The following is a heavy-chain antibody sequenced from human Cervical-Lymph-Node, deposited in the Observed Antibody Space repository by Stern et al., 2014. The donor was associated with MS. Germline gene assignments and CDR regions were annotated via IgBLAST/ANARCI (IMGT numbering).Heavy chain of an antibody. CDR2: IYPVGSDV. J-gene: IGHJ4*02. CDR1: GYSFTNYW. V-gene: IGHV5-51*01. D-gene: IGHD6-13*01. CDR3: ARYRYANSWSNIGY. Sequence: EVQLVESGAEVKKPGESLKISCKASGYSFTNYWIAWVRQMPGKGLEWVGIIYPVGSDVSYGPSFQGHVSMSVDKSMNTAYLHWISLRASDTAMYYCARYRYANSWSNIGYWGQGTLVTVSS.